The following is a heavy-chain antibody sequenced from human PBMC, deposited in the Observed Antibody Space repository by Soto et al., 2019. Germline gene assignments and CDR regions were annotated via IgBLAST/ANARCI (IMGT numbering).Heavy chain of an antibody. Sequence: QVQLVQSGAEVKKPGSSVKVSCKASGGTFSSYAISWVRQAPGQGLEWMGGIIPIFGTANYAQKFQGRVTITADESTSTAYMELISVRAEDTAVYYCAISEAPYPPRSPQNAFDIWGQGTMVTVSS. CDR2: IIPIFGTA. CDR1: GGTFSSYA. V-gene: IGHV1-69*01. CDR3: AISEAPYPPRSPQNAFDI. D-gene: IGHD3-16*02. J-gene: IGHJ3*02.